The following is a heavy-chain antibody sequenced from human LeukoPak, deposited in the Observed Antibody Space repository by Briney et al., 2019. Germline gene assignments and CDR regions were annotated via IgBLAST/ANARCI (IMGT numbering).Heavy chain of an antibody. CDR1: GHSLTGYF. J-gene: IGHJ4*02. D-gene: IGHD3-10*01. Sequence: ASVKVSCKASGHSLTGYFIHWVRQAPGQGLEWVGRIDPNTGDTIYAQNFQGRVTVTSATSISTACMELSRLTSDDTAVYFCARLGLHGSGTYYFFDYWGQGTLVTVSS. CDR2: IDPNTGDT. V-gene: IGHV1-2*06. CDR3: ARLGLHGSGTYYFFDY.